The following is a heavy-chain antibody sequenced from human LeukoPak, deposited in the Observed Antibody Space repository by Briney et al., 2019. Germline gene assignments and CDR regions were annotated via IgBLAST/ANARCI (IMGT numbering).Heavy chain of an antibody. D-gene: IGHD5-24*01. Sequence: PGGSLRLSCAASGFTFSSYWMSWVRQAPGKRLEWVANIKQDGSEKYYVDSVKGRFSISKDNAKNSLSLQMNSLRAEDTAVYYCARCRDGYKTFDYWGQGTLVTVSS. CDR1: GFTFSSYW. CDR3: ARCRDGYKTFDY. J-gene: IGHJ4*02. CDR2: IKQDGSEK. V-gene: IGHV3-7*01.